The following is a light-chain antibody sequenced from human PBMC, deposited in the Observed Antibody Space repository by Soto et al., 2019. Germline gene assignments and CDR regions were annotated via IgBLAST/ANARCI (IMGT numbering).Light chain of an antibody. Sequence: DIQMTQSPSTLSASVGDRVTITCRASQSISSWLAWYQQKPGKAPKLLIYDASSLKSGVPSRFRGSGSGTEFSLTISSLQPDDFATYSCQQYNSYSQEYTVGQGTKLEIK. CDR3: QQYNSYSQEYT. V-gene: IGKV1-5*01. J-gene: IGKJ2*01. CDR1: QSISSW. CDR2: DAS.